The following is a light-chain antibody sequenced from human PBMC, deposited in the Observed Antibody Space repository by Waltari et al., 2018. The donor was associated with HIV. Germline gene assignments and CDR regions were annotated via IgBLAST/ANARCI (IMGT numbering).Light chain of an antibody. J-gene: IGLJ2*01. CDR1: SLRKYY. V-gene: IGLV3-19*01. CDR2: GKN. CDR3: ACWDRSGDYIL. Sequence: SSALTQDPAVSLALGQTVKIACLGDSLRKYYARWYRLRPGQAPQLLVYGKNSRPSGIPDRFSASSSGNRAFLTITGARAEDEADYYCACWDRSGDYILFGGGTSLTGL.